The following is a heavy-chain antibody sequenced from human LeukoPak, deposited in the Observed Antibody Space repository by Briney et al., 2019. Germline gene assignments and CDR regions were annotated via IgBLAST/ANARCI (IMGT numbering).Heavy chain of an antibody. Sequence: SETLSLTCTVSGGSISSYYWSWIRQPAGKGLEWIGRIYTSGSTNYNPSLKSRVTMSVDTSKNQFSLKLSSVTAADTAVYYCARGPSIVVVPAAMIPFDYWGQGTLVTVSS. D-gene: IGHD2-2*01. CDR3: ARGPSIVVVPAAMIPFDY. CDR1: GGSISSYY. CDR2: IYTSGST. V-gene: IGHV4-4*07. J-gene: IGHJ4*02.